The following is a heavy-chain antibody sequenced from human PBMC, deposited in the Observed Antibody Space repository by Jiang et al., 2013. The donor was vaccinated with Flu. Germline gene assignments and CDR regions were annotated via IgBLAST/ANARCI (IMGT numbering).Heavy chain of an antibody. V-gene: IGHV1-18*01. CDR3: ARRYWYYYDSSGYYLDY. Sequence: SGAEVKKPGASVKVSCKASGYTFTSYGISWVRQAPGQGLEWMGWISAYNGNTNYAQKLQGRVTMTTDTSTSTAYMELRSLRSDDTAVYYCARRYWYYYDSSGYYLDYWGQGTLVTVSS. CDR2: ISAYNGNT. J-gene: IGHJ4*02. CDR1: GYTFTSYG. D-gene: IGHD3-22*01.